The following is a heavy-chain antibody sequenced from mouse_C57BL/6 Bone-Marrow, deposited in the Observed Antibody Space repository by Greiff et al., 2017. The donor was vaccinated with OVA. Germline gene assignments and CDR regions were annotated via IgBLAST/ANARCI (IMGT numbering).Heavy chain of an antibody. Sequence: VQLQQPGAELVRPGSSVKLSCKASGYTFTSYWMHWVKQRPIQGLEWIGNIDPSDSETHYNQKFKDKATLTVDKSSSTAYMQLSSPPSEASAVYFCARGWGLRRRNYFGLRGQGTPL. D-gene: IGHD2-4*01. CDR3: ARGWGLRRRNYFGL. J-gene: IGHJ2*01. CDR1: GYTFTSYW. CDR2: IDPSDSET. V-gene: IGHV1-52*01.